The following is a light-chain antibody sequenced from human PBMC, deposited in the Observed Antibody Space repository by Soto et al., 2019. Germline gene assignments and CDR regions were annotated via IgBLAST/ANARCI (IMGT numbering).Light chain of an antibody. CDR3: HQFGSSPQT. CDR2: GPS. CDR1: QNVNSNH. J-gene: IGKJ1*01. V-gene: IGKV3-20*01. Sequence: EIVLTQSPCTLSFSPLDRSTLSCRASQNVNSNHIAWYQQKPGQAPRLLIYGPSSRATGIPERFSGSGSGTDFTLTISRLEPEDFAVYFCHQFGSSPQTFGHGTKVDIK.